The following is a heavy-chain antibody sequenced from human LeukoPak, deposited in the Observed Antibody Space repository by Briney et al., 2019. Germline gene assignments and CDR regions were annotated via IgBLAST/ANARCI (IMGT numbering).Heavy chain of an antibody. D-gene: IGHD3-9*01. CDR3: TRSDPNYDVLTGYFPPDY. CDR2: IRSKAYRGTT. J-gene: IGHJ4*02. Sequence: GGSLRLSCTASGFTFGDYAMTWVRQAPGKGLEWVGFIRSKAYRGTTDYAASVKGRFTISRDDSKNIAYLQMNSLKTEDTAVYYCTRSDPNYDVLTGYFPPDYWGQGTLVTVSS. CDR1: GFTFGDYA. V-gene: IGHV3-49*04.